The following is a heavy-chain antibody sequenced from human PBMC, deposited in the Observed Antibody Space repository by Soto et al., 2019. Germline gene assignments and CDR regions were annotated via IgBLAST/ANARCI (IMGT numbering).Heavy chain of an antibody. CDR2: INPASGST. Sequence: QVQLVQSGAEVKKPGAAVKLSCRTSGYTFTHYYIHWVRQAPGQGLEWLAIINPASGSTNYAQDFQGTVTLTMDTSTTTFYMELSGLRDADTAIFYCARDLAAGDNWGHGTLVTVSS. CDR1: GYTFTHYY. J-gene: IGHJ4*01. V-gene: IGHV1-46*01. CDR3: ARDLAAGDN. D-gene: IGHD6-13*01.